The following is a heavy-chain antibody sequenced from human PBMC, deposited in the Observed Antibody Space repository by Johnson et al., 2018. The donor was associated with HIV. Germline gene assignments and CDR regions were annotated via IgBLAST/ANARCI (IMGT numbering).Heavy chain of an antibody. CDR3: AKDPMFIAAAGSDAFDI. D-gene: IGHD6-13*01. CDR2: INWNSGRI. Sequence: VQLVESGGGVVQPGRSLRLSCAASGFSFDDSAMHWVRQAPGKGLEWVSGINWNSGRINYADSVKGRFTIPRDNAKNSLYLQMNSLRAEDTAVYYCAKDPMFIAAAGSDAFDIWGQGTMVTVSS. J-gene: IGHJ3*02. V-gene: IGHV3-9*01. CDR1: GFSFDDSA.